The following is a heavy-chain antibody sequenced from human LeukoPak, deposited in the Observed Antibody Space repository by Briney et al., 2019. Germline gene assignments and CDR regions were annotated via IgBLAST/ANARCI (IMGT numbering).Heavy chain of an antibody. CDR2: INSDGSST. Sequence: PGGSLRLSCAASGFTFSSYWMHWVRQAPGKGLVWVSRINSDGSSTSYADSVKGRFTISRDNAKNTLYLQMNSLRAEDTAVYYCARVAYCGGDCSLGTKHYYYYMDVWGKGTTVTVSS. J-gene: IGHJ6*03. D-gene: IGHD2-21*02. CDR1: GFTFSSYW. V-gene: IGHV3-74*01. CDR3: ARVAYCGGDCSLGTKHYYYYMDV.